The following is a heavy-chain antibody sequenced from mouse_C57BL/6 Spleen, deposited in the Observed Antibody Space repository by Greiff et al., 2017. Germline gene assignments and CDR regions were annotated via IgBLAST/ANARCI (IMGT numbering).Heavy chain of an antibody. Sequence: QVQLQQSGPELVKPGASVKISCKASGYAFSSSCMNWVKQRPGKGLEWIGRIYPGDGDTNYNGKFKGKATLTADKSSSTAYMQLSSLTSEDSAVYFCARSGGPFDYWGQGTTLTVSS. V-gene: IGHV1-82*01. D-gene: IGHD3-2*02. CDR3: ARSGGPFDY. CDR2: IYPGDGDT. J-gene: IGHJ2*01. CDR1: GYAFSSSC.